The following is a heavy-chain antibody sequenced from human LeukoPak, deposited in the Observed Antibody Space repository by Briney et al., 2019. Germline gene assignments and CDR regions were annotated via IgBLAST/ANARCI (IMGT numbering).Heavy chain of an antibody. CDR1: GGSISSSNW. CDR2: IDHSGTT. CDR3: ASNIAAAGTGGPRNY. V-gene: IGHV4-4*02. D-gene: IGHD6-13*01. J-gene: IGHJ4*02. Sequence: PSETLSLTCAVSGGSISSSNWWNWVRQPPGKGLEWIGEIDHSGTTNYNPSLKSRVTISVDKSKNQFSLKLTSVTAADTAVYFCASNIAAAGTGGPRNYWGQGTRVTVSS.